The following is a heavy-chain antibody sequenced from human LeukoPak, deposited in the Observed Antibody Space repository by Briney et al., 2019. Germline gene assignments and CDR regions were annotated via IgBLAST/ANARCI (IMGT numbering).Heavy chain of an antibody. CDR3: VSQWFDY. V-gene: IGHV3-15*01. J-gene: IGHJ4*02. Sequence: GRSLRLSCAASGFTFNNAWMNWVRQAPGKGLEWVARIKTKTDGGTTDYAAPVKGRFTISRDDSKNTLNLQMNSLKTEETAVYYCVSQWFDYWGQGTLVTVSS. CDR2: IKTKTDGGTT. D-gene: IGHD2-8*01. CDR1: GFTFNNAW.